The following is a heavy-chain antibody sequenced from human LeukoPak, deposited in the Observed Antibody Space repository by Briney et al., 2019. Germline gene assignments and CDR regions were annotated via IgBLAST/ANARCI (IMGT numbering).Heavy chain of an antibody. D-gene: IGHD3-22*01. V-gene: IGHV4-4*02. CDR2: IYHSDYT. CDR1: GGSISSNNW. J-gene: IGHJ3*02. Sequence: SGTLSLTCAVSGGSISSNNWWSWVRQPPGKGLEWIGEIYHSDYTNYNPSLKSRVTISVDKSKNQFSLKLSSVTAADTAVYYCARDQYYDSSGYYVYGTYDAFDIWGQGTMVTVSS. CDR3: ARDQYYDSSGYYVYGTYDAFDI.